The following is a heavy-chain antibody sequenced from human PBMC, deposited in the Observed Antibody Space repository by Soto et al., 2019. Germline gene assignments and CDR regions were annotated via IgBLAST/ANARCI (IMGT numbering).Heavy chain of an antibody. CDR1: GFTFNNYD. J-gene: IGHJ4*02. D-gene: IGHD2-21*01. V-gene: IGHV3-33*06. Sequence: GGSLRLSCAASGFTFNNYDMHWVRQAPGKGLEWVAVIWYDGTDKYYADSVKGRFTISRDSSKNTPSLQMNSLRPEDTALYYCAKATSATCTGSICYSFDYWGQGTLVTVSS. CDR3: AKATSATCTGSICYSFDY. CDR2: IWYDGTDK.